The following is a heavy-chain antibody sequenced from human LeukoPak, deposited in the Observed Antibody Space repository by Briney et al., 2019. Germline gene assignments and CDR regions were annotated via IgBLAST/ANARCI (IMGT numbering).Heavy chain of an antibody. CDR2: MAYDGSNE. V-gene: IGHV3-30-3*01. CDR3: ARERLRYCSGGVCHNFDY. D-gene: IGHD2-8*02. CDR1: GFTFSSYS. Sequence: GRSLKLSCAASGFTFSSYSMHWVRQAPGKGLEWVAIMAYDGSNEYYADSVKGRFTISRDNSKNTLYLQMNSLIAEDTAVYYCARERLRYCSGGVCHNFDYWGQGTLVTASS. J-gene: IGHJ4*02.